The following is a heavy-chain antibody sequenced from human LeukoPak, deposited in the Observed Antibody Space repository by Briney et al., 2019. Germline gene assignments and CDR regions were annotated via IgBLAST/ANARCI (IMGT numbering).Heavy chain of an antibody. V-gene: IGHV3-7*01. D-gene: IGHD3-22*01. CDR2: IKQDGSKK. Sequence: PGGSLRLSCVASGFPFSSYWMTWVRQAPGKGLEWVANIKQDGSKKSYVDSVKGRFTISRDNAKNTLYLQMNSLRAEDTAVYYCARASDSSGYYDYWGQGTLVTVSS. CDR1: GFPFSSYW. J-gene: IGHJ4*02. CDR3: ARASDSSGYYDY.